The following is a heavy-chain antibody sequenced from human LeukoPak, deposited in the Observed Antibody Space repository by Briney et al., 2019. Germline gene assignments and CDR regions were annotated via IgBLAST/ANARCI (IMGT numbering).Heavy chain of an antibody. CDR2: IYTSGST. J-gene: IGHJ3*02. V-gene: IGHV4-4*07. CDR3: ARNPGYCSSSGCYSYAFNI. D-gene: IGHD2-2*03. Sequence: SETLSLTCTVSGGSISSYYWSWIRQPAGKGLEWIGRIYTSGSTNYNPSLKSRVTMSVDTSKNQFSLNLSFVTAADTAVYYCARNPGYCSSSGCYSYAFNIWGQGTMVTVSS. CDR1: GGSISSYY.